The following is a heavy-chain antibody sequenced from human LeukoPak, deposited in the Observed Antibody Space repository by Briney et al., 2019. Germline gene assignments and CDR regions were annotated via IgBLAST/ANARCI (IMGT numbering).Heavy chain of an antibody. CDR3: VKDRNYYFDS. CDR2: IRYDGSTK. D-gene: IGHD1-14*01. J-gene: IGHJ4*02. V-gene: IGHV3-30*02. Sequence: PGGSLRLSCVASGFTFNNYAMHWVRQPPGKGLEWVAFIRYDGSTKSYADSVKGRFTVSKDNSNNTLYVQMNSLRSEDTAVYYCVKDRNYYFDSWGQGTLVTVSS. CDR1: GFTFNNYA.